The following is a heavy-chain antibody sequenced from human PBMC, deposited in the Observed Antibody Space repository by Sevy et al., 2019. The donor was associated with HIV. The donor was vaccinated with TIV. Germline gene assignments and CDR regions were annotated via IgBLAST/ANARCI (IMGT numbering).Heavy chain of an antibody. Sequence: GGSLRLSCEASGFIFEDYGMSWVRQVPGKGPEWVSGINWNGDSTSYAHTVKGRFTISRDNAKNSLFLQMKGLRAEDTAFYYCARDPPSYYDYRTGYHDYGGQGTRVTVSS. CDR3: ARDPPSYYDYRTGYHDY. CDR2: INWNGDST. J-gene: IGHJ4*01. V-gene: IGHV3-20*04. CDR1: GFIFEDYG. D-gene: IGHD3-3*01.